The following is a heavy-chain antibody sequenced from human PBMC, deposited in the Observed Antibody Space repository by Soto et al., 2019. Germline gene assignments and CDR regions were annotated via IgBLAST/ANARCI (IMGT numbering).Heavy chain of an antibody. CDR3: ARRPLLRYFDWLLFGAWFDP. D-gene: IGHD3-9*01. CDR1: GGSFSGYY. J-gene: IGHJ5*02. CDR2: INHSGST. V-gene: IGHV4-34*01. Sequence: SETLSLTCAVYGGSFSGYYWSWIRQPPGKGLEWIGEINHSGSTNYNPSLKSRVTISVDTSKNQFSLKLSSVTAADTAVYYCARRPLLRYFDWLLFGAWFDPWGQGTLVTVSS.